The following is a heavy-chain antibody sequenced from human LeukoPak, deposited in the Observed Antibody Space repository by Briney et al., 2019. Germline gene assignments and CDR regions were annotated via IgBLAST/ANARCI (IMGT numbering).Heavy chain of an antibody. Sequence: GGSLGLSCAASGFTFSTYAMNWVRQAPGKGLQWVSEISSSGGPTYYADSVKGRFTISRDNSKNTVYLQMNSLRAEDTAVYYYAATCSSTSCYGSDYWGQGTLVTVSS. CDR3: AATCSSTSCYGSDY. V-gene: IGHV3-23*01. J-gene: IGHJ4*02. CDR1: GFTFSTYA. CDR2: ISSSGGPT. D-gene: IGHD2-2*01.